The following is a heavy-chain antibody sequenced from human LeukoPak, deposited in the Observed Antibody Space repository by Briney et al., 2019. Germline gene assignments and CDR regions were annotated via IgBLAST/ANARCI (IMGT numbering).Heavy chain of an antibody. CDR1: GFTFSSYS. V-gene: IGHV3-21*01. CDR2: ISSSSSYI. Sequence: PGGSLRLSCAASGFTFSSYSMNWVRQAPGKGLEWASSISSSSSYIYYADSVKGRFTISRDNAKNSLYLQMNSLRAEDTAVYYCARGRDSSSSYPGYWGQGTLVTVSS. D-gene: IGHD6-6*01. CDR3: ARGRDSSSSYPGY. J-gene: IGHJ4*02.